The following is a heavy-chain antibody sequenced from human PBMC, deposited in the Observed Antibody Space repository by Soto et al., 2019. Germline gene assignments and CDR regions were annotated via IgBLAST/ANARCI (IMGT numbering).Heavy chain of an antibody. Sequence: EVQLLESGGGLVQPGESLRLSCAASGFNFSTYGMTWVRQAPGRGLEWVSAIYPSGGEIYYAAAVMGRFIISRDDSRGSVSLQMDSLRGEDTATYYCVKGGRGDNWGPGTLVTVSS. D-gene: IGHD3-10*01. CDR2: IYPSGGEI. V-gene: IGHV3-23*01. CDR1: GFNFSTYG. J-gene: IGHJ4*02. CDR3: VKGGRGDN.